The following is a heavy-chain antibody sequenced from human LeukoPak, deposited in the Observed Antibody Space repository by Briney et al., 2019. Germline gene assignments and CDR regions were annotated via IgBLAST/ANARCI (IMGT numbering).Heavy chain of an antibody. Sequence: GGSLRFSCAASGFTFSSYAMNWVRQAPGKGLEWVSGISGNGGSTYYADSVKGRFTISRDNSKDTLYLQMNSLRAEDTAVYYCAKRSRRLTIVRGVPREDVWGQGTTVTVSS. D-gene: IGHD3-10*01. V-gene: IGHV3-23*01. CDR1: GFTFSSYA. CDR2: ISGNGGST. CDR3: AKRSRRLTIVRGVPREDV. J-gene: IGHJ6*02.